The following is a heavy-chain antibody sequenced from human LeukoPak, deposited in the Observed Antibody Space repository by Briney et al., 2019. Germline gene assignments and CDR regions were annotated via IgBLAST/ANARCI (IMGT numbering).Heavy chain of an antibody. V-gene: IGHV3-13*01. Sequence: GGSLRLSCAPSGFTFTDYDMHWLRHAIGKGLEWVSAIGIRGDTHYSGSVKGRFTISRENAESSLYLQMNSLRAEDTAVYYCARGGIQVSGIDEFDYWGQGTLVTVSS. D-gene: IGHD6-19*01. CDR2: IGIRGDT. CDR1: GFTFTDYD. CDR3: ARGGIQVSGIDEFDY. J-gene: IGHJ4*02.